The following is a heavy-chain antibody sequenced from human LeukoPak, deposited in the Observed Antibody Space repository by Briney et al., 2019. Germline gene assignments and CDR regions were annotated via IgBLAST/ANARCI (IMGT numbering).Heavy chain of an antibody. CDR1: GGSVSSGSYY. CDR3: ARDDGSGSYYNVGWFDP. V-gene: IGHV4-61*01. D-gene: IGHD3-10*01. J-gene: IGHJ5*02. Sequence: SETLSLTCTVSGGSVSSGSYYWSWIRQPPGKGLEWIGYIYYSGSTNYNPSLKSRVTISVDTSKNQFSLKLSSVTAADTALYYCARDDGSGSYYNVGWFDPWGQGTLVTVSS. CDR2: IYYSGST.